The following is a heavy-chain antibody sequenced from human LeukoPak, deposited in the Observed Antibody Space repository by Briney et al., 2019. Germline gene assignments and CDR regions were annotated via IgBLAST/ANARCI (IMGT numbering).Heavy chain of an antibody. CDR3: ARWAYSSGWPY. J-gene: IGHJ4*02. Sequence: GESLKISCKGSGYIFTNYWIAWVRQMPGKGLEWMGIIYPGDSDTRYSPSFQGQVTISADKSISTAYLQWSSLKASDTAMYYCARWAYSSGWPYWGQGTLVTVSS. CDR1: GYIFTNYW. V-gene: IGHV5-51*01. CDR2: IYPGDSDT. D-gene: IGHD6-19*01.